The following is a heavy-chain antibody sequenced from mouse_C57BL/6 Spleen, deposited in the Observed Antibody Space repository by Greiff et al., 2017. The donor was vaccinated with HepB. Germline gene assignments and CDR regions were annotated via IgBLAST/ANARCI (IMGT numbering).Heavy chain of an antibody. CDR2: IRSKSNNYAT. CDR3: VRDSSGFDY. D-gene: IGHD3-2*02. CDR1: GLSFNTYA. J-gene: IGHJ2*01. V-gene: IGHV10-1*01. Sequence: EVQRVESGGGLVQPKGSLKLSCAASGLSFNTYAMNWVRQAPGKGLEWVARIRSKSNNYATYYADSVKDRFTISRDDSESMLYLQMNNLKTEDTAMYYCVRDSSGFDYWGQGTTLTVSS.